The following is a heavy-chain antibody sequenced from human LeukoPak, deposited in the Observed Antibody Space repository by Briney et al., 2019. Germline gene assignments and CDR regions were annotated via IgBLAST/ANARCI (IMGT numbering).Heavy chain of an antibody. V-gene: IGHV1-24*01. J-gene: IGHJ4*02. CDR2: FDPEGGET. CDR1: GYTLTELS. D-gene: IGHD3-10*01. CDR3: ATLPFLVRGVIIIPDY. Sequence: ASVKVSCKVSGYTLTELSMHWVRQAPGKGLEWMGGFDPEGGETIYAQKFQGRVTMTEDTSTDTAYMELSSLRSEDTAVYYCATLPFLVRGVIIIPDYWGQGTLVTVSS.